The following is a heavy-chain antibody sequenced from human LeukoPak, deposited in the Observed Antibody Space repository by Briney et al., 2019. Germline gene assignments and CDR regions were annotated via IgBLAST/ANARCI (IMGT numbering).Heavy chain of an antibody. J-gene: IGHJ4*02. Sequence: GGSLRLSCAASGFTVSSKYMHWVRQAPGKGLEWVSGIVGSGGSTYYADSVKGRFAISRDNSKNTLDLQMSSLRAEDTAVYYCAKAANQARPTYFDYWGQGTLVTVSS. D-gene: IGHD6-6*01. CDR2: IVGSGGST. CDR1: GFTVSSKY. CDR3: AKAANQARPTYFDY. V-gene: IGHV3-23*01.